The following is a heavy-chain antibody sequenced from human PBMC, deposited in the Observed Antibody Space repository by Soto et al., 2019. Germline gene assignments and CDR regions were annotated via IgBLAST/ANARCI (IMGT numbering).Heavy chain of an antibody. CDR1: GGSISSYY. CDR3: ARLLLLEGYYYYYMDV. Sequence: SESLSLTCTVSGGSISSYYWSWIRQPPGKGLEWIGYIYYSGSTNYNPSLKSRVTISVDTSKNQFSLKLSSVTAADTAVYYCARLLLLEGYYYYYMDVWGKGTTVTVSS. CDR2: IYYSGST. J-gene: IGHJ6*03. D-gene: IGHD3-10*01. V-gene: IGHV4-59*08.